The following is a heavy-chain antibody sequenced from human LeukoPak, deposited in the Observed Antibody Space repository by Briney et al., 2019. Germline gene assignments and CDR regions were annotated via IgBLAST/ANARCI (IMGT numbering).Heavy chain of an antibody. Sequence: PGGSLRLSCAASGFTFSSYWMSWVCQAPGKGLEWVANIKQDGSEKYYVDSVKGRFTISRDNAKNSLYLQMNSLRAEDTAVYYCARSNYYDSSGYYPFDYWGQGTLVTVSS. J-gene: IGHJ4*02. D-gene: IGHD3-22*01. CDR3: ARSNYYDSSGYYPFDY. V-gene: IGHV3-7*01. CDR1: GFTFSSYW. CDR2: IKQDGSEK.